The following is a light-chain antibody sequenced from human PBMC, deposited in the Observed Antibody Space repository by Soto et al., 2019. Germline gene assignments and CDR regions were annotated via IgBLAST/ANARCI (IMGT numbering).Light chain of an antibody. Sequence: SYELTQPPSVSVAPGQTARITCGGDNLGSKSVHWYQQKPGQAPVLVVYDDSDRPSGIPERFSGSNSGNTATLTISRVGAGDEADYYCQVWDDDSDHHVFGTGTKATVL. CDR1: NLGSKS. CDR3: QVWDDDSDHHV. J-gene: IGLJ1*01. CDR2: DDS. V-gene: IGLV3-21*02.